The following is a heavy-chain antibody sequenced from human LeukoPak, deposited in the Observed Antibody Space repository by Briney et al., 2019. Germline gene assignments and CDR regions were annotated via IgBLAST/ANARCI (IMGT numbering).Heavy chain of an antibody. Sequence: SETLSLTCTVSSGSISSYYWSWIRQPAGKGLEWIGRIYTSGSTNYNPSLKSRVTMSVDTSKNQFSLKLSSVTAADTAVYYCARENYDILTGYPHFDYWGQGTLVTVSS. D-gene: IGHD3-9*01. CDR3: ARENYDILTGYPHFDY. CDR2: IYTSGST. J-gene: IGHJ4*02. V-gene: IGHV4-4*07. CDR1: SGSISSYY.